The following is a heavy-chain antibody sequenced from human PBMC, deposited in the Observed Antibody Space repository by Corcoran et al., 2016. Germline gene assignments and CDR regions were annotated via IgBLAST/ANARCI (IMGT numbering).Heavy chain of an antibody. CDR1: GGSFSGYY. CDR2: INHSGST. V-gene: IGHV4-34*01. D-gene: IGHD2-15*01. CDR3: GRGYCSGGSCHTRRRVDTAMVYYFDY. Sequence: QVQLQQWGAGLLKPSETLSLTCAVYGGSFSGYYWSWIRQPPGKGLEWIGEINHSGSTNYNPSLKSRVTISVDTSKNQFSLKLSSVTAADTAVYYCGRGYCSGGSCHTRRRVDTAMVYYFDYWGQGTLVTVSS. J-gene: IGHJ4*02.